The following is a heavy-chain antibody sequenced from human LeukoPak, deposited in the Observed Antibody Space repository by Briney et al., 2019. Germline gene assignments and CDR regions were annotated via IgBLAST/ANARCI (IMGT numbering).Heavy chain of an antibody. V-gene: IGHV4-34*01. J-gene: IGHJ6*02. CDR2: INHSGST. CDR3: ARGNLPRYCSSTSCYRANRYYYYYYGMDV. Sequence: PSETLSLTCAVYGGSFSGYYWSWIRQPPGKGLEWIGEINHSGSTNYNPSLKSRVTISVDTSKNQFSLKLSSVTAADTAVYYCARGNLPRYCSSTSCYRANRYYYYYYGMDVWGQGTTVTVSS. CDR1: GGSFSGYY. D-gene: IGHD2-2*02.